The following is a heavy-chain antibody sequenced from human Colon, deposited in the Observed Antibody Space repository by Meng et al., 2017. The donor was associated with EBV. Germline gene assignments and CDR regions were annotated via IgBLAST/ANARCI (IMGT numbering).Heavy chain of an antibody. D-gene: IGHD1-26*01. CDR3: ARVEVGITSGDY. CDR1: GSTFTNYG. J-gene: IGHJ4*02. CDR2: INAYNGDT. Sequence: QLVHAEGEVKNPGASVKVSCKASGSTFTNYGITWVRQAPGQGLEWMGWINAYNGDTNYAQTLQGRVTMTTDTSTSTAYMELRSLRSDDTAVYYCARVEVGITSGDYWGQGTLVTVSS. V-gene: IGHV1-18*01.